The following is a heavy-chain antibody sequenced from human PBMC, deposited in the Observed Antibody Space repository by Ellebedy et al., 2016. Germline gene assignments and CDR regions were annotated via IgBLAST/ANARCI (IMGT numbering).Heavy chain of an antibody. J-gene: IGHJ4*02. CDR1: GGSLSNPDYH. CDR3: ARVISATTVTTKFDY. Sequence: SETLSLTCTLSGGSLSNPDYHWTCLRQPPGKGLEWIGFIYDSGRTYYNPSLKSRLTILVNTSKNQFSLRLGSVTAADTAVYYCARVISATTVTTKFDYWGQGILVTVSS. V-gene: IGHV4-30-4*01. D-gene: IGHD4-17*01. CDR2: IYDSGRT.